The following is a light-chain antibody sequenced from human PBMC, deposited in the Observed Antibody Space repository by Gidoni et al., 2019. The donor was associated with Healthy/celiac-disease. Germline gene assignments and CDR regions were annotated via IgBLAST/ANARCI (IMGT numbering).Light chain of an antibody. Sequence: DIQMTQSPSTLSASVGDRVTITCRASQSISSWLAWYQQKPEKAPKLLIYDAYSLESGVPSRFSGSGSGTEFTLTISSLQPYDFATYYCQQYNSYSRTFGQGTKVEIK. CDR3: QQYNSYSRT. CDR1: QSISSW. CDR2: DAY. V-gene: IGKV1-5*01. J-gene: IGKJ1*01.